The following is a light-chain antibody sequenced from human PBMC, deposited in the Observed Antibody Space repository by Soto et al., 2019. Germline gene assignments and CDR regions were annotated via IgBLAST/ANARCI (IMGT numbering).Light chain of an antibody. Sequence: QSALTQPPSVSGSPGQTITISCTGTSSDVGGYNYVSWYQHNPGKAPKLLTYEVSNRPSGVSDRFSGSKSDNMASLTISGLQAEDEADYYCSSYTSTNTPVVFGGGTKVTVL. V-gene: IGLV2-14*01. CDR1: SSDVGGYNY. CDR3: SSYTSTNTPVV. CDR2: EVS. J-gene: IGLJ2*01.